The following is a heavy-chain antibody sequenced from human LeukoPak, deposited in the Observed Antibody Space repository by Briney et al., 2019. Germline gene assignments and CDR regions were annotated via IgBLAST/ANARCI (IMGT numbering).Heavy chain of an antibody. CDR3: ARYSGSYFDAFDI. J-gene: IGHJ3*02. CDR1: GGSFSGYY. CDR2: INHSGST. Sequence: PSETLSLTCAVYGGSFSGYYWSWIRQPPGKGLEWIGEINHSGSTNYNPSLKSRVTISVDTSKNQFSLKLSSVTAADTAVYYCARYSGSYFDAFDIWGQGTMVTVSS. V-gene: IGHV4-34*01. D-gene: IGHD1-26*01.